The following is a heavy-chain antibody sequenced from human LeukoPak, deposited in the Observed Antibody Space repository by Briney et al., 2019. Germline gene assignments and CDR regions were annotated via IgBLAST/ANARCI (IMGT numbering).Heavy chain of an antibody. CDR2: INPNTGGT. CDR1: GYTFTGYY. CDR3: ARGIQTLDDAFDI. J-gene: IGHJ3*02. Sequence: ASVKVSCKASGYTFTGYYMHWVRQAPGQGLEWMGWINPNTGGTSYAQKFQGRVTLTRDTSISTAYMELSRLRSDDTAVYYCARGIQTLDDAFDIWGQGTMVTVSS. V-gene: IGHV1-2*02.